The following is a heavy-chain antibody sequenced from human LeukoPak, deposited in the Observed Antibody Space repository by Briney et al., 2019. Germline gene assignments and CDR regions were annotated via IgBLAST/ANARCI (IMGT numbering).Heavy chain of an antibody. J-gene: IGHJ2*01. D-gene: IGHD3-9*01. CDR3: ARFLKTGYWAQYYYFDI. CDR1: GGSISSGTYY. CDR2: IYHSGST. V-gene: IGHV4-39*07. Sequence: PSETLSLTCTVSGGSISSGTYYWAWIRQPPGRGLEWIGTIYHSGSTYYNPSLKTRVTISVDTSKNQFSLNLTSLTAADTAVYYCARFLKTGYWAQYYYFDIWGRGTLVTVSS.